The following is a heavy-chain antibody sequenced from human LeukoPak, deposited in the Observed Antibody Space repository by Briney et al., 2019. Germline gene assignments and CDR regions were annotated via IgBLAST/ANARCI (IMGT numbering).Heavy chain of an antibody. Sequence: ASVEVSCKTSGYTFGGYYIHWVRQAPGQGLEWMGWINPNNGDTNYAQKYRGRVTMTRDTSISTAYMELSRLTSDDTAVYYCARGGAWNHGYYYCMDVWGKGTTVTVSS. D-gene: IGHD1-1*01. CDR2: INPNNGDT. CDR3: ARGGAWNHGYYYCMDV. CDR1: GYTFGGYY. J-gene: IGHJ6*03. V-gene: IGHV1-2*02.